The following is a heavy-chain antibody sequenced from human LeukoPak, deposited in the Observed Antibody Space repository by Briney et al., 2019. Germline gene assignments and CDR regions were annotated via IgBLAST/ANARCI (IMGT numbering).Heavy chain of an antibody. V-gene: IGHV4-39*07. D-gene: IGHD3-22*01. CDR2: IYYSGST. CDR1: GGSISSSSYY. J-gene: IGHJ4*02. CDR3: ARAYDSSGYYWYYFDY. Sequence: SETLSLTCTVSGGSISSSSYYWGWVRQPPGKGLEWIGSIYYSGSTNYNPSLKSRVTISVDTSKNQFSLKLSSVTAADTAVYYCARAYDSSGYYWYYFDYWGQGTLVTVSS.